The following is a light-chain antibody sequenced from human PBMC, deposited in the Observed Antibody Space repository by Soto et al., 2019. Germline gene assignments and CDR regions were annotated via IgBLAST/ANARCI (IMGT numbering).Light chain of an antibody. Sequence: DIQMTQSPSSLSASVGDTVTITCRASQSISSHLNWYQQKPGKVPKLLIYAASNLQSGVPSRFSRSGSETDFTLTISSLQPEDFATYYCQQSYSTPYTFGQGTKLEIK. V-gene: IGKV1-39*01. J-gene: IGKJ2*01. CDR3: QQSYSTPYT. CDR2: AAS. CDR1: QSISSH.